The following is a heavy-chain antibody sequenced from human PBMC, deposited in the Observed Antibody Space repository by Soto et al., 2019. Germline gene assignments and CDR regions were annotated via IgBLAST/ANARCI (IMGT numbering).Heavy chain of an antibody. CDR3: ARGGHCTPSSCYGDYDCGMDV. J-gene: IGHJ6*02. V-gene: IGHV1-18*04. CDR1: GYTLTKYD. CDR2: ISGHTGNT. Sequence: QVQLVQSGAEVKKPGASVKVSCKASGYTLTKYDISWVRQAPGQGLEWVGWISGHTGNTNYAERFHSRVTLTTDTSAGTAYMELGRLRSDDTALYYCARGGHCTPSSCYGDYDCGMDVWCQGTTVTVSS. D-gene: IGHD2-8*01.